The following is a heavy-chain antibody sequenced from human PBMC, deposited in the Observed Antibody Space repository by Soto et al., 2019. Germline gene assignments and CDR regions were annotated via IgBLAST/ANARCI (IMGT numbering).Heavy chain of an antibody. D-gene: IGHD7-27*01. CDR3: ARAPGVASFYYFDH. Sequence: GGSLRLSCAASTFTLSIYAMHWVRQAPGKGLEWVAVISSDGRKTYYADSVKGRFTISRDNSKNTLYLQMSSLRADDTAVYYCARAPGVASFYYFDHWGQGTLVTVSS. V-gene: IGHV3-30*04. CDR2: ISSDGRKT. CDR1: TFTLSIYA. J-gene: IGHJ4*02.